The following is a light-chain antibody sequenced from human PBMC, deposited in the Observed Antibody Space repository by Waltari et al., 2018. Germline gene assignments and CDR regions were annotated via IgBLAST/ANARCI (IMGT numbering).Light chain of an antibody. Sequence: QSALTQPASVSGSPGQSITISCTGTSSDVGPYTYGSWYQQHPGKAPRLMIYDVSNRPSGVSNRFSGSKSGNTASLTISGLQAEDEADYYCSSSTSSSTYVFGTGTKVTVL. J-gene: IGLJ1*01. CDR1: SSDVGPYTY. CDR2: DVS. V-gene: IGLV2-14*03. CDR3: SSSTSSSTYV.